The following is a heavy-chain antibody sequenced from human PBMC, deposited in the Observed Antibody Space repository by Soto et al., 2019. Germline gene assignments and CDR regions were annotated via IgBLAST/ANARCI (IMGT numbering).Heavy chain of an antibody. CDR1: GDSIHSRSYY. J-gene: IGHJ4*02. D-gene: IGHD2-21*02. V-gene: IGHV4-39*01. CDR2: IYYSGRT. Sequence: SETLSLTCTVTGDSIHSRSYYWGWILQRLGKGLEWSGSIYYSGRTYNNPSLRSRVSMSIDTSKDQFSLKLKSVTAADTALYFCARQRTSVVTQAYFDVWGPGSPVTVSS. CDR3: ARQRTSVVTQAYFDV.